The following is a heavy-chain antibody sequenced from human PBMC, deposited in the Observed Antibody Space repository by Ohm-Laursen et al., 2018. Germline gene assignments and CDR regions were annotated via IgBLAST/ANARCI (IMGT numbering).Heavy chain of an antibody. V-gene: IGHV4-59*01. CDR2: INYSGNT. Sequence: TLSLTCTVSGGAISNYYWSWIRQPPGKGLEWIGHINYSGNTNYNPSLKSRVTISVDTSKNQFSLKLSSVTAADTAVYYCARGSGSYFRKGYGMDVWGQGTTVTVSS. CDR1: GGAISNYY. J-gene: IGHJ6*02. D-gene: IGHD1-26*01. CDR3: ARGSGSYFRKGYGMDV.